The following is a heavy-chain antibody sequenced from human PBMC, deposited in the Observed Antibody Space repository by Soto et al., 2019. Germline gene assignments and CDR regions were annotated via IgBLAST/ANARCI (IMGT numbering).Heavy chain of an antibody. D-gene: IGHD5-18*01. CDR1: GGSISSYY. CDR2: IYYSGST. V-gene: IGHV4-39*01. CDR3: DVTAMVRRGYGMDV. Sequence: PSETLSLTCTVSGGSISSYYWGWIRQPPGKGLEWIGSIYYSGSTYYNPSLKSRVTISVDTSKNQFSLKLSSVTAADTAVYYCDVTAMVRRGYGMDVWGQGTTVTVSS. J-gene: IGHJ6*02.